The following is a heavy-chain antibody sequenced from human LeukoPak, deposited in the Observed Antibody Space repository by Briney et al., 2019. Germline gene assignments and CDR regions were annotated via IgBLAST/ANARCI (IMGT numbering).Heavy chain of an antibody. CDR1: GFTFSSYA. V-gene: IGHV3-30-3*01. J-gene: IGHJ4*02. CDR2: ISYDGSNK. D-gene: IGHD6-13*01. Sequence: GGSLRLSCAASGFTFSSYAMHWVRQAPGKGLEWVAVISYDGSNKYYADSVKGRFTISRDNSKNTLYLQMNSLRAEDTAVYYCARDGKAAAFVAEDHWGQGTPVTVSS. CDR3: ARDGKAAAFVAEDH.